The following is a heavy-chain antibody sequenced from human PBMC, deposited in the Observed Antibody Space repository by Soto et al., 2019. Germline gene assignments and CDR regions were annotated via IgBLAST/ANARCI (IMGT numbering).Heavy chain of an antibody. J-gene: IGHJ6*02. CDR3: ARQSGGSYYKRYYYYGMDV. CDR1: GGSISSSSYY. CDR2: IYYSGST. D-gene: IGHD1-26*01. V-gene: IGHV4-39*01. Sequence: PSETLSLTCTVSGGSISSSSYYWGWIRQPPGKGLEWIGSIYYSGSTYYNPSLKSRVTISVDTSKNQFSLKLSSVTAADTAVYSCARQSGGSYYKRYYYYGMDVWGQGTTVT.